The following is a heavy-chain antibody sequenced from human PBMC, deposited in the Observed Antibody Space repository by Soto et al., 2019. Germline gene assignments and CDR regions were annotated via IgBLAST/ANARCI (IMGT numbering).Heavy chain of an antibody. D-gene: IGHD2-8*01. Sequence: EVQLVESGGGLVQPGGSLRLSCAASGFTFTTYWMSWVRQAPGKGLEWVANIKQDGSEKYYVDSAKGRFTISRDNAKNSLYLQMNSLRAEDTAVYYCARQGAVYAIHWFDAWGQGTLVTVSS. CDR2: IKQDGSEK. CDR3: ARQGAVYAIHWFDA. J-gene: IGHJ5*02. CDR1: GFTFTTYW. V-gene: IGHV3-7*01.